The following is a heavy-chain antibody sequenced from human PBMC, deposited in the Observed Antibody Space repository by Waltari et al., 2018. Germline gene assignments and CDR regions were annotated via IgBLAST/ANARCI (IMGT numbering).Heavy chain of an antibody. J-gene: IGHJ3*02. V-gene: IGHV1-24*01. Sequence: VQLVLSGGEVKKPGASVKVSCKVSGSTRTELYMHWVRLAPGKGLELRGGFDPEDGETIYAQKFQGRVNMTEDTSTDTAYMELSSLRSEDTAVYYCATPLVVSGAFDIWGQGTMVTVSS. D-gene: IGHD2-15*01. CDR2: FDPEDGET. CDR3: ATPLVVSGAFDI. CDR1: GSTRTELY.